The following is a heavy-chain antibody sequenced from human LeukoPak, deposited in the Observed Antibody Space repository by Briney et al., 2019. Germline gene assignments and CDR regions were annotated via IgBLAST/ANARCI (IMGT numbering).Heavy chain of an antibody. D-gene: IGHD5-24*01. J-gene: IGHJ4*02. V-gene: IGHV1-2*06. CDR2: INPNSGDT. CDR1: GYSFTGYY. CDR3: ARDRGATGFDY. Sequence: GASVKVSCKASGYSFTGYYMHWVRQAPGQGLEWMGRINPNSGDTNYAQKFQGRVTMTRDTSISTAYIELSGLRSDDTAVYSCARDRGATGFDYWGQGTLVTVSS.